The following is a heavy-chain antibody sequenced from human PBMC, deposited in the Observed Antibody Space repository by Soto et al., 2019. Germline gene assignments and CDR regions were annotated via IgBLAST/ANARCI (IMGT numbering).Heavy chain of an antibody. CDR3: AKVRLGFSSAYYFDY. V-gene: IGHV3-23*01. CDR2: ISGSGGST. J-gene: IGHJ4*02. CDR1: GFTFSSYA. D-gene: IGHD6-25*01. Sequence: PGGSLRLSCAASGFTFSSYAMSWVRQAPGKGLEWVSAISGSGGSTYYADSVKGRFTISRDNSKNTLYLQMNSLRAEDTAVYYCAKVRLGFSSAYYFDYWGQGTLVTVSS.